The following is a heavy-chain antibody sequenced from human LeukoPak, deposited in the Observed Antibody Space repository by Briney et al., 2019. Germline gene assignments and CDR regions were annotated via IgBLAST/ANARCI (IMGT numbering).Heavy chain of an antibody. D-gene: IGHD6-13*01. J-gene: IGHJ4*02. CDR2: ISSSGSTI. CDR3: AKDQGGSSSWYLKFDY. V-gene: IGHV3-11*01. Sequence: PGGSLRLSCAASGFTFSDNYMSWIRQAPGKGLEWVSYISSSGSTIYYADSVKGRFTISRDNSKNTLYLQMNSLRAEDTAVYYCAKDQGGSSSWYLKFDYWGQGTLVTVSS. CDR1: GFTFSDNY.